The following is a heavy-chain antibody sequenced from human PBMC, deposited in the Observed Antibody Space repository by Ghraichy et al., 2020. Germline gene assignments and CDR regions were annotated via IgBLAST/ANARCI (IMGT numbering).Heavy chain of an antibody. D-gene: IGHD6-6*01. Sequence: SETLSLTCTVSGGSISSSSYYWGWIRQPPRKGLEWIGSIYYSGSTYYNPSLKSRVTISVDTSKNQFSLKLSSVTAADTAVYYCATHREYSSSSPSFDYWGQGTLVTVSS. CDR1: GGSISSSSYY. CDR3: ATHREYSSSSPSFDY. J-gene: IGHJ4*02. V-gene: IGHV4-39*01. CDR2: IYYSGST.